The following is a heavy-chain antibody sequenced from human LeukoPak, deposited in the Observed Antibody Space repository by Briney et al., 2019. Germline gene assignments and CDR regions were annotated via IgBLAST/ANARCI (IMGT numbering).Heavy chain of an antibody. J-gene: IGHJ4*02. D-gene: IGHD5-24*01. CDR2: ISGSGSGGST. CDR1: GFTFSSSA. CDR3: AKSGYNRFDY. V-gene: IGHV3-23*01. Sequence: GGTLRLSCAASGFTFSSSAMSWVRQAPGKGLEWVSSISGSGSGGSTYYADSVKGRFTISRDNSKNTLYLQMNSLRAEDTAVYYCAKSGYNRFDYWGQGTLVTVSS.